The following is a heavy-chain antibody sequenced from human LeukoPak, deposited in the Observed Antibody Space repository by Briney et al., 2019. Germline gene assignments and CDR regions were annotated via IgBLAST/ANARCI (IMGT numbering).Heavy chain of an antibody. D-gene: IGHD6-13*01. CDR1: GGHISSYY. CDR3: ARVYSSSWYYFDY. Sequence: SETLSLTCTVSGGHISSYYWSWIRQPPGKGLEWIGYIYYSGSTNYNPSLKSRVTISVDTSKNQFSLKLSSVTAADTAVYYCARVYSSSWYYFDYWGQGTLVTVSS. CDR2: IYYSGST. J-gene: IGHJ4*02. V-gene: IGHV4-59*01.